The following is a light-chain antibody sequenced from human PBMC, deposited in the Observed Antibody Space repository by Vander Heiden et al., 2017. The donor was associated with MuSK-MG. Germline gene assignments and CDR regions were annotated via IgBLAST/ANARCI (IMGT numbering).Light chain of an antibody. J-gene: IGKJ1*01. CDR2: AAS. V-gene: IGKV1-39*01. CDR1: QSISSY. Sequence: IQMTPSPSSLSASVGDRVTITCRASQSISSYLNWYQQKPGKAPKLLIYAASSLQSGVPSRFSGSGSGTDFTLTISSLQPEDFATYYCQQSYSTLLTFGQGTKVEIK. CDR3: QQSYSTLLT.